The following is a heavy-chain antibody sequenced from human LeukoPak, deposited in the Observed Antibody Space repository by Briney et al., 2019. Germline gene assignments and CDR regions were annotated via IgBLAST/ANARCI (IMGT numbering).Heavy chain of an antibody. Sequence: ASVKVSCKASGYTFSGYYVHWVRQAPGQGLEWMGRINPNSGGTKYAQKFQGRVTMTRDTSISTAYMELSRLRSDDTAVYYCARALSMNLNIPDYWGQGTLVTVSS. CDR3: ARALSMNLNIPDY. CDR2: INPNSGGT. J-gene: IGHJ4*02. CDR1: GYTFSGYY. V-gene: IGHV1-2*02.